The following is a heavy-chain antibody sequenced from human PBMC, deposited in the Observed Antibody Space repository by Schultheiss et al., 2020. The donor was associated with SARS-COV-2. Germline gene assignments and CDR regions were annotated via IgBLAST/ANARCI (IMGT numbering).Heavy chain of an antibody. CDR2: IKQDGSEK. CDR3: ARVLSYTVTGDYFDY. CDR1: GFTFSSYW. Sequence: GGSLRLSCAASGFTFSSYWMSWVRQAPGKGLEWVANIKQDGSEKYYVDSVKGRFTISRDNAKNSLYLQMNSLRAEDTAVYYCARVLSYTVTGDYFDYWGQGTLVTVSS. V-gene: IGHV3-7*03. D-gene: IGHD4-17*01. J-gene: IGHJ4*02.